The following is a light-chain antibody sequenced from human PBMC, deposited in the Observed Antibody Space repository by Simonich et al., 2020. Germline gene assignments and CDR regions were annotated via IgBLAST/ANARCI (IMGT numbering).Light chain of an antibody. CDR2: KAS. CDR3: QQYYSTPYT. CDR1: QSISSW. V-gene: IGKV1-5*03. J-gene: IGKJ2*01. Sequence: DIQMTQSPSTLSASVGDRVTINCRASQSISSWLAWYQQKPGKAPKLLIYKASSLESGVPDRFSGSGSGTDFTLTISSLQAEDVAVYYCQQYYSTPYTFGQGTKLEIK.